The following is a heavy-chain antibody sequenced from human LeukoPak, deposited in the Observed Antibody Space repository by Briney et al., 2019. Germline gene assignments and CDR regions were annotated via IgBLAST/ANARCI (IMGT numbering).Heavy chain of an antibody. CDR2: IRYDGSNK. D-gene: IGHD6-6*01. CDR1: GFSFSTFG. CDR3: AKVGLVAARPNNFDY. J-gene: IGHJ4*02. V-gene: IGHV3-30*02. Sequence: GSLRLSCAASGFSFSTFGMHWVRQAPGKGMEWVAFIRYDGSNKDYADSVKGRFTISRDNSKNTLYLQMNNLRAEDTAMYYCAKVGLVAARPNNFDYWGQGTLVTVSS.